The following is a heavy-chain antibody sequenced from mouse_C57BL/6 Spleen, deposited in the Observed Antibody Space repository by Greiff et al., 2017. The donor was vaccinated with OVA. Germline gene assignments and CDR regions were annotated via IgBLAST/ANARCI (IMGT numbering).Heavy chain of an antibody. J-gene: IGHJ2*01. CDR3: KTAFDY. V-gene: IGHV1-26*01. D-gene: IGHD1-2*01. Sequence: VQLQQPGPELVKPGASVKISCKASGYTFTDYYMNWVKQSHGKSLEWIGDINPNNGGTSYNQKFKGKATLTVDKSSSTAYMELRCLTSEDSTVYYYKTAFDYWGQGTTLTVSS. CDR2: INPNNGGT. CDR1: GYTFTDYY.